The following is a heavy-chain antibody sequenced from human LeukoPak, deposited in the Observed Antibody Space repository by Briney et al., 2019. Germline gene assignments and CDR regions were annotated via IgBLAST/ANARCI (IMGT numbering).Heavy chain of an antibody. CDR1: GGTFSSYA. J-gene: IGHJ4*02. V-gene: IGHV1-69*05. D-gene: IGHD2-2*01. Sequence: SVKVSCKASGGTFSSYAISWVRQAPGQGLEWMGGIIPIFGTASYAQKLQGRVTMTTDTSTSTAYMELRSLRSDDTAVYYCARENIVVVPAAIDYWGQGTLVTVSS. CDR2: IIPIFGTA. CDR3: ARENIVVVPAAIDY.